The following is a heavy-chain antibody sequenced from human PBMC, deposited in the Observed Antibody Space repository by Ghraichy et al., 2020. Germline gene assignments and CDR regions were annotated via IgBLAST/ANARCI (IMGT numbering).Heavy chain of an antibody. J-gene: IGHJ4*02. Sequence: SETLSLTCTVSGGSISSYYWSWIRQPPGKGLEWIGYIYYSGSTNYNPSLKSRVTISVDTSKNQFSLKLSSVTAADTAVYYCASSVDTAMVGDSPFDYWGQGTLVTVSS. CDR2: IYYSGST. D-gene: IGHD5-18*01. CDR3: ASSVDTAMVGDSPFDY. V-gene: IGHV4-59*08. CDR1: GGSISSYY.